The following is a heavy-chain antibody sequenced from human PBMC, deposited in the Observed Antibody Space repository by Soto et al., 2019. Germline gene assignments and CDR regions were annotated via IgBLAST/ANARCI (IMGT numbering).Heavy chain of an antibody. CDR2: ISGSGGST. CDR3: AKDPVVGAHYYYYGMDV. Sequence: PGGSLRLSCAASGFTFSSYAMSWVRQAPGKGLEWVSAISGSGGSTYYADSVKGRFTISRDNSKNTLYLQMNSLRAEDTAVYYCAKDPVVGAHYYYYGMDVWGQGTTVTVSS. CDR1: GFTFSSYA. J-gene: IGHJ6*02. D-gene: IGHD1-26*01. V-gene: IGHV3-23*01.